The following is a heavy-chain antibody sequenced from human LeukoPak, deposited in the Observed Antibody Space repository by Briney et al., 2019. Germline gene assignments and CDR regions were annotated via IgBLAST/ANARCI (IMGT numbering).Heavy chain of an antibody. D-gene: IGHD5-12*01. CDR2: ISGSGGST. V-gene: IGHV3-23*01. CDR3: AKDSGLRTSFDY. J-gene: IGHJ4*02. Sequence: GGSLRLSCAGSGFTFSSHWIGWVRQAPGKGLEWVSAISGSGGSTYYADSVKGRFTISRDNSKNTLYLQMNSLRAEDTAVYYCAKDSGLRTSFDYWGQGTLVTVSS. CDR1: GFTFSSHW.